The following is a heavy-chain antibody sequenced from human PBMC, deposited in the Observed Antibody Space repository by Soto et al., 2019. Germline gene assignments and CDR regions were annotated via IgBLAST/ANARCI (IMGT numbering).Heavy chain of an antibody. D-gene: IGHD3-3*01. CDR3: ARDLSYYDFWSGYSYYYYGMDV. V-gene: IGHV3-74*01. CDR2: INSDGSST. CDR1: GFTFSSYW. Sequence: RLSCAASGFTFSSYWMHWVRQAPGKGLVWVSRINSDGSSTSYADSVKGRFTISRDNAKNTLYLQMNSLRAEDTAVYYCARDLSYYDFWSGYSYYYYGMDVWGQGTTVTVSS. J-gene: IGHJ6*02.